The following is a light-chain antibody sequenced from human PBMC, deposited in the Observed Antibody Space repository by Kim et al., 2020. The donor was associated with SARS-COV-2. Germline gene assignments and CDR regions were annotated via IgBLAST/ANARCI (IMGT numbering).Light chain of an antibody. V-gene: IGKV1-5*03. Sequence: SSSAGDTITITCRASHSITYFLAWYQQKPGRAPNLLIYLASTLESGVPSMFSGSGSGTEFTLTITSLQPDDFATHYCQHYSRFPYTFGQGTKLEI. CDR2: LAS. CDR3: QHYSRFPYT. J-gene: IGKJ2*01. CDR1: HSITYF.